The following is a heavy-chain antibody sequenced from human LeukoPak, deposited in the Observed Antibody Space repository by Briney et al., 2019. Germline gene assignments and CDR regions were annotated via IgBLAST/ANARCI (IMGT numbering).Heavy chain of an antibody. CDR1: GVTFSSNA. J-gene: IGHJ6*03. Sequence: GGSLRLSCAASGVTFSSNAMSWVRQAPGKGLEWVSVICGSGGSTYYADSVKGRFTISRDNSKNTLYLQMNSLRAEDTAVYYCAKGRSSSCYNYMDVWGQGTTVTVSS. CDR2: ICGSGGST. V-gene: IGHV3-23*01. D-gene: IGHD6-13*01. CDR3: AKGRSSSCYNYMDV.